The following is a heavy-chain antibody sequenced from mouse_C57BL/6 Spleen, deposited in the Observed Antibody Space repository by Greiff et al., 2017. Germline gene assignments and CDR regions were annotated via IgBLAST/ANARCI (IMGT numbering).Heavy chain of an antibody. V-gene: IGHV1-52*01. D-gene: IGHD2-1*01. J-gene: IGHJ1*03. CDR1: GYTFTSYW. CDR3: AREPLYYGSYRGYFDV. CDR2: IDPSDSET. Sequence: VQLQQPGAELVRPGSSVKLSCKASGYTFTSYWMHWVKQRPIQGLEWIGNIDPSDSETHYNQKFKDKATLTVDKSSSTAYMQLSSLTSEDSAVYYCAREPLYYGSYRGYFDVWGTGTTVTVSS.